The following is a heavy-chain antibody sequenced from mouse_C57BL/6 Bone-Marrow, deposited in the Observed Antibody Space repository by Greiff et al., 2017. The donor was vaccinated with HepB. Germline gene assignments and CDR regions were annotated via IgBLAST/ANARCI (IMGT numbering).Heavy chain of an antibody. Sequence: QVQLQQSGPGLVQPSQSLSITCTVSGFSLTSYGVHWVRQSPGKGLEWLGVIWSGGSTDYNAAFISRLSISKDNSKIQVFFKMNSLQADDTAIYYCARRPAYYSNYDYAMDYWGQGTSVTVSS. J-gene: IGHJ4*01. CDR3: ARRPAYYSNYDYAMDY. V-gene: IGHV2-2*01. CDR1: GFSLTSYG. D-gene: IGHD2-5*01. CDR2: IWSGGST.